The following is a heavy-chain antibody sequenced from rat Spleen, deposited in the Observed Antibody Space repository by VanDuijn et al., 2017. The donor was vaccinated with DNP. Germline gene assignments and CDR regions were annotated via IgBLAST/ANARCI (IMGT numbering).Heavy chain of an antibody. V-gene: IGHV2-6*01. CDR2: ISSGGST. D-gene: IGHD1-2*01. CDR1: GFSLTSYT. J-gene: IGHJ2*01. CDR3: ARWHLYLSYFDY. Sequence: QVQLKESGPGLVQPSQTLSLTCTVSGFSLTSYTVNWVRQPPGKGLEWIAAISSGGSTYYNSALKSRPRISRDTSKSQVLLEMNSLQTEDTAMYFCARWHLYLSYFDYWGQGVMVTVSS.